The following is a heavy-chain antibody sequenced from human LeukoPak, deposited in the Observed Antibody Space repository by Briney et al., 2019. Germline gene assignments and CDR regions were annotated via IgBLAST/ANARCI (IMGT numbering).Heavy chain of an antibody. D-gene: IGHD3-3*01. CDR2: MSPNSGDT. CDR3: ARDLYHDFWSGGI. J-gene: IGHJ6*02. V-gene: IGHV1-8*01. CDR1: GYTFTSYG. Sequence: ASVTVSCKASGYTFTSYGINWVRHATGQGLEWMGWMSPNSGDTGYAQKFQGRVTMTRDTSISTAYMELTSLRSEDTAIYYCARDLYHDFWSGGIWGQGTTVTVSS.